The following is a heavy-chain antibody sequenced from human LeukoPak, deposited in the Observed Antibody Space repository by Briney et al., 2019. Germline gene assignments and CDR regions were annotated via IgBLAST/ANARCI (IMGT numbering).Heavy chain of an antibody. V-gene: IGHV1-69*13. CDR1: GGTFSSYA. CDR3: ARTLNYCSSTSCTWDPVGY. CDR2: IIPIFGTA. Sequence: SVKVSCKASGGTFSSYAISWVRQAPGRGLEWMGGIIPIFGTANYAQKFQGRVTITADESTSTAYMELSSLRSEDTAVYYCARTLNYCSSTSCTWDPVGYWGQGTLVTVSS. D-gene: IGHD2-2*01. J-gene: IGHJ4*02.